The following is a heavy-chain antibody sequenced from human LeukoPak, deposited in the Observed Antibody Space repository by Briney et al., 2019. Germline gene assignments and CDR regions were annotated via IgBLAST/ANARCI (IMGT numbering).Heavy chain of an antibody. Sequence: GASVKVSCKASGGTFSSYAISWVRQAPGQGLEWMGGIIPIFGTANYAQKFQGRVTMTTDTSTSTAYMELRSLRSDDTAVYYCARDLYSSGLYYYYYYGMDVWGQGTTVTVSS. CDR2: IIPIFGTA. J-gene: IGHJ6*02. CDR3: ARDLYSSGLYYYYYYGMDV. D-gene: IGHD3-22*01. V-gene: IGHV1-69*05. CDR1: GGTFSSYA.